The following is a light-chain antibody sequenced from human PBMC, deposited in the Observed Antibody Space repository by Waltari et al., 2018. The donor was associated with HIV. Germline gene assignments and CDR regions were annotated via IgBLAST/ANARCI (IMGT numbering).Light chain of an antibody. CDR2: NVD. J-gene: IGLJ2*01. CDR1: VTPAVDYTY. CDR3: ASYLRSGPLGV. Sequence: QSALTQPRAVSGSPGQSVTISCPGIVTPAVDYTYVSWYQHRPGRTPWRLLFNVDKRHSGVPSRFSGSRSGSTASLTISDLQFDDEGDYYCASYLRSGPLGVFGGGTTLTVL. V-gene: IGLV2-11*01.